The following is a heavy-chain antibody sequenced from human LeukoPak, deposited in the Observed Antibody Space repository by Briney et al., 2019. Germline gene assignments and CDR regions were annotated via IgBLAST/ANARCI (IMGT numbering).Heavy chain of an antibody. CDR1: GCSFSGYY. CDR3: ARGAVQLWLRALGDYYYGMDV. J-gene: IGHJ6*04. CDR2: INHSGRT. V-gene: IGHV4-34*01. D-gene: IGHD5-18*01. Sequence: SGTPALTWAADGCSFSGYYWRWSRQPPGKGGEWIGEINHSGRTNYNPSLKSRVTISVHTSKNQFSLKLSSVPAADTAVYYCARGAVQLWLRALGDYYYGMDVWGKGTTVTVSS.